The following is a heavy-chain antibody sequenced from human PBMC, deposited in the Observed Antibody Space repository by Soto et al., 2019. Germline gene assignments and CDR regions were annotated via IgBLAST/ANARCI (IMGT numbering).Heavy chain of an antibody. CDR2: ISAYNGNT. CDR3: ARDHGIAVAQIGVFDI. Sequence: AAVKVSCKACGYTFTSYGISWVRQAPGQGLEWMGWISAYNGNTNYAQKLQGRVTMTTDTSTSTAYMELRSLRSDDTAVYYCARDHGIAVAQIGVFDIWGQGTMVTVSS. D-gene: IGHD6-19*01. J-gene: IGHJ3*02. CDR1: GYTFTSYG. V-gene: IGHV1-18*01.